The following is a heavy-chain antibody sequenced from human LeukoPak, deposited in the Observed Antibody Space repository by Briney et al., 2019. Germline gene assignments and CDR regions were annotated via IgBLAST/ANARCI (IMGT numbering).Heavy chain of an antibody. Sequence: GSSVKVSCKASGGTFSSCAISWVRQAPGQGLEWMGGIIPILGTANYAQKFQGRVTITTDESTSTAYMELSSLRSEDTAVYYCARLAAEYNWNYGFDYWGQGTLVTVSS. D-gene: IGHD1-7*01. CDR3: ARLAAEYNWNYGFDY. CDR2: IIPILGTA. V-gene: IGHV1-69*05. CDR1: GGTFSSCA. J-gene: IGHJ4*02.